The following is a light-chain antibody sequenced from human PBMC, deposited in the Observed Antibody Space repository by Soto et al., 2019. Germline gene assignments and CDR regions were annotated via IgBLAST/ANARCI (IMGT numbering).Light chain of an antibody. CDR2: SAS. V-gene: IGKV1-27*01. CDR1: QDISNY. CDR3: QKYNSALT. Sequence: DIQMTQSPSSLSASVGDRITITCRASQDISNYLAWYQQKPGKVPKLLIYSASTLQSGVPSRFSVSGSGTDFTLTISSLQPEDVATDFCQKYNSALTFGQGTRLEIK. J-gene: IGKJ5*01.